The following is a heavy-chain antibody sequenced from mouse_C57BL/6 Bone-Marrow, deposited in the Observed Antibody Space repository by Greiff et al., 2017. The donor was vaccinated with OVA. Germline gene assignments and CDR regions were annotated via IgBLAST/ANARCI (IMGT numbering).Heavy chain of an antibody. V-gene: IGHV1-62-2*01. CDR2: FYPGSGSI. Sequence: QVQLQQSGAELVKPGASVKLSCKASGYTFTEYTIHWVKQRSGQGLEWIGWFYPGSGSIKYNEKFKDKATLTADKSSSTVYMELSRLTSEDSAVYLCARHAEGDYASSYAWFAYWGQGTLVTVSA. CDR1: GYTFTEYT. D-gene: IGHD1-1*01. J-gene: IGHJ3*01. CDR3: ARHAEGDYASSYAWFAY.